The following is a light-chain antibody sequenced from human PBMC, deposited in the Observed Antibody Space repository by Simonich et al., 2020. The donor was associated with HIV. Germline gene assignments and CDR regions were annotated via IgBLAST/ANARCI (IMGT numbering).Light chain of an antibody. V-gene: IGKV3D-20*01. CDR3: QQANTFPSIT. CDR2: GAS. CDR1: QRVSSNY. Sequence: EIVLTQSPGTLSLSPGERATLSCGASQRVSSNYLAWYQQKPGLAPRLLTYGASTRATGIPARFSGSGSGTEFTLTISSLQPEDFATYYCQQANTFPSITFGQGTRLEMK. J-gene: IGKJ5*01.